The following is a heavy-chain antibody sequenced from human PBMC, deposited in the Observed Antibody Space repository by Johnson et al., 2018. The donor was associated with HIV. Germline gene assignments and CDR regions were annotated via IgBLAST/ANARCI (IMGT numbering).Heavy chain of an antibody. J-gene: IGHJ3*01. CDR3: ARVGYQLHDAFDL. V-gene: IGHV3-11*01. CDR1: GFTFSDYY. Sequence: QVQLVESGGGVVQPGGSLRLSCAASGFTFSDYYMSWIRQAPRQGLEWVSYISSSGSTIYYADSVKGRFTISRDNAKNSLFLQMHSLRVEDTAIYYCARVGYQLHDAFDLWGQGTMVTVSS. D-gene: IGHD2-2*01. CDR2: ISSSGSTI.